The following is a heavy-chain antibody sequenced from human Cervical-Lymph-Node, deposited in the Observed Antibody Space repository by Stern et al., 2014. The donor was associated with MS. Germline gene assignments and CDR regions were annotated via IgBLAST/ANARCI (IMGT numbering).Heavy chain of an antibody. Sequence: QVQLVQSGAEVKKPGASVKVSCKASGYTFTSDDINWVRQVPGPGLEWMGWMIPDSGDTGYAQKFRGKFTITRDLSISTAYMEMSGLKFEDTAVYYCTRGWSAWGQGTLVTVSS. D-gene: IGHD3-3*01. V-gene: IGHV1-8*01. CDR3: TRGWSA. J-gene: IGHJ4*02. CDR2: MIPDSGDT. CDR1: GYTFTSDD.